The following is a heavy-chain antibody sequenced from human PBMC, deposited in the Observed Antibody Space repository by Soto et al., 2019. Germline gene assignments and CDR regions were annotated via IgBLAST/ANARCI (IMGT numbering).Heavy chain of an antibody. D-gene: IGHD1-26*01. CDR1: GGSFSGYI. J-gene: IGHJ4*02. CDR3: TRGLFSGSSYSGSWYYFDS. V-gene: IGHV4-34*01. Sequence: SETLSLTCAVSGGSFSGYIWTWIRQTPGKGLQWIGQINHSGSSIYNPSLKNRVTISTMSNNKFSLELSSVTAADTSVYYCTRGLFSGSSYSGSWYYFDSWGQGTMVT. CDR2: INHSGSS.